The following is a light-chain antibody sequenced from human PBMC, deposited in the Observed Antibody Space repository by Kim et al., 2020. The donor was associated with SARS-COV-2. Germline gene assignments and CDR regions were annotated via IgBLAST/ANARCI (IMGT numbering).Light chain of an antibody. CDR3: SAWDSSLSAWV. CDR2: RNN. V-gene: IGLV10-54*01. Sequence: RQTATLTCTGNSNNVGNEGAAWLQQHQGHPPKLLSYRNNNRPSGISERLSASRSGNTASLTITGLQPEDEADHYCSAWDSSLSAWVFGGGTKLTVL. CDR1: SNNVGNEG. J-gene: IGLJ3*02.